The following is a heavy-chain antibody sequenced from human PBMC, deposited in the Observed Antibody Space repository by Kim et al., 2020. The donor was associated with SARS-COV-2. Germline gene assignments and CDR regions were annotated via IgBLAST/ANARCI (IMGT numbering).Heavy chain of an antibody. D-gene: IGHD4-17*01. CDR1: GGTFSSYA. CDR2: IIPIFGTA. Sequence: SVKVSCKASGGTFSSYAISWVRQAPGQGLEWMGGIIPIFGTANYAQKFQGRVTITADESTSTAYMELSSLRSEDTAVYYCARDKMGPRLRCYGMDVWGQGTTVTVSS. CDR3: ARDKMGPRLRCYGMDV. V-gene: IGHV1-69*13. J-gene: IGHJ6*02.